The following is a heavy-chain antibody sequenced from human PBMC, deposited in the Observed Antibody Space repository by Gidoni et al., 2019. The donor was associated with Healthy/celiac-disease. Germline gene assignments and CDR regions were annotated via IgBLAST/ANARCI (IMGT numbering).Heavy chain of an antibody. V-gene: IGHV3-33*01. D-gene: IGHD6-19*01. CDR1: GFTFSSYG. J-gene: IGHJ4*02. CDR2: IWYDGSNK. CDR3: ARDPRSGWTSNVDY. Sequence: QVQLVESGGGVVQPGRSLRLSCAASGFTFSSYGMHWVRQAPGKGLEWVAVIWYDGSNKYYADSVKGRFTISRDNSKNTLYLQMNSLRAEDTAVYYCARDPRSGWTSNVDYWGQGTLVTVSS.